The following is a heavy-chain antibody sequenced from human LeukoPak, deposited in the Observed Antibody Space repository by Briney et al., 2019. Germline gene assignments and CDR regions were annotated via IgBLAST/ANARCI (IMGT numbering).Heavy chain of an antibody. CDR1: GGSISSYY. D-gene: IGHD3-22*01. CDR3: ARGRDYYDSSGYYYEGTIVDY. CDR2: IYYSGST. V-gene: IGHV4-59*01. Sequence: SETLSLTCTVSGGSISSYYWSWIRQPPGKGLEWIGYIYYSGSTNYNPSLKSRVTISVDTSKNQFSLKLSSVTAADTAVYYCARGRDYYDSSGYYYEGTIVDYWGQGTLVTVSA. J-gene: IGHJ4*02.